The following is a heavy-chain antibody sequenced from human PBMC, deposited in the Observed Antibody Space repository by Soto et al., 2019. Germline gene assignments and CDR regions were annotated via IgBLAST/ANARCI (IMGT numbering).Heavy chain of an antibody. V-gene: IGHV4-34*01. J-gene: IGHJ4*02. D-gene: IGHD6-13*01. CDR1: GGSFSGYY. CDR3: ARNEDSSWDLDY. Sequence: QVQLQQWGAGLLKPSETLSLTCAVYGGSFSGYYWSWIRQPPGKGLEWIGEINHSGSTNYNPSLKSRVTISVDTSKNQFSLKLSSVTAADTAVYYCARNEDSSWDLDYWGQGTLVTVSS. CDR2: INHSGST.